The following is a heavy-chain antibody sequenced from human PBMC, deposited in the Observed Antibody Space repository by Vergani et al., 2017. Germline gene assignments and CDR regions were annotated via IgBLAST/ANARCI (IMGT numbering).Heavy chain of an antibody. CDR2: ISAYNGNT. Sequence: QVQLVQSGAEVQKPGASVKVSCKASGYTFTSYGISWVRQAPGQGLELMGWISAYNGNTNYAQKLQGRVTMTTDTSTSTAYMELRSLRSDDTAVYYCAREEGIKVVQPYYYYYGMDVRGQGTTVTVSS. J-gene: IGHJ6*02. D-gene: IGHD1-1*01. CDR1: GYTFTSYG. V-gene: IGHV1-18*01. CDR3: AREEGIKVVQPYYYYYGMDV.